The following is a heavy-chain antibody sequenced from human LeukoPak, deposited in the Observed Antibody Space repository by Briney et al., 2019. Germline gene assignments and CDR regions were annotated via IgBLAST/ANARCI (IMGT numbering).Heavy chain of an antibody. CDR3: ARHVDIVATSPFDY. CDR1: GFTFSSYA. CDR2: ISYDGSNK. D-gene: IGHD5-12*01. J-gene: IGHJ4*02. V-gene: IGHV3-30-3*01. Sequence: GGSLRLSCAASGFTFSSYAMHWVRQAPGKGLEWVAVISYDGSNKYYADSVKGRFTISRDNSKNTLYLQMNSLRAEDTAVYYCARHVDIVATSPFDYWGQGTLVTVSS.